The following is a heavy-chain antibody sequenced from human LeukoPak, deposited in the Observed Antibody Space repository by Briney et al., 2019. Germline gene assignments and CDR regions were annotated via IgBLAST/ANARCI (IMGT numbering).Heavy chain of an antibody. CDR1: GYTFTGYY. V-gene: IGHV1-2*06. CDR2: INPHSGGT. CDR3: ARAQNGSGGKTLFDY. Sequence: ASVKVSCKASGYTFTGYYIHWVRQAPGQGLEWLGRINPHSGGTNSAQKFQGRVTMTRDTSISTAYMELNRLRSDDTAVYYCARAQNGSGGKTLFDYWGQGTLVPVS. D-gene: IGHD6-19*01. J-gene: IGHJ4*02.